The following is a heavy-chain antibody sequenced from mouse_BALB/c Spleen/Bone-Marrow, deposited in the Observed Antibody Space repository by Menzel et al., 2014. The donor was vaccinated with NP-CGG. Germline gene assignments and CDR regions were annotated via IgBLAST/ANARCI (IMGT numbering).Heavy chain of an antibody. CDR1: GFAFSSYD. V-gene: IGHV5-12-1*01. J-gene: IGHJ4*01. D-gene: IGHD2-3*01. Sequence: EVKVVESGGGLVKPGGSLKLSCAASGFAFSSYDMSWVRQTPEKRLEWVAYISSGGGSTYYPDTVKGRFTISRDNAKNTLYLQMSSLKSEDTAMYYCARHEDGYYDAMDYWGQGTSVTASS. CDR3: ARHEDGYYDAMDY. CDR2: ISSGGGST.